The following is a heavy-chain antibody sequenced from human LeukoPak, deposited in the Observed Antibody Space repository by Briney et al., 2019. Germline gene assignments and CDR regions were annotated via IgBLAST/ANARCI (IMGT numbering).Heavy chain of an antibody. V-gene: IGHV1-69*01. D-gene: IGHD4-23*01. J-gene: IGHJ4*02. CDR1: GGTFSSYA. CDR3: ARVVDDYGGNFDPPFDY. Sequence: GSSVKVSCKASGGTFSSYAISWVRQAPGQGLEWVGGIIPIFGTANYAQKFQGRVTITADESTSTAYMELSSLRSEDTAVYYCARVVDDYGGNFDPPFDYWGQGTLVTVSS. CDR2: IIPIFGTA.